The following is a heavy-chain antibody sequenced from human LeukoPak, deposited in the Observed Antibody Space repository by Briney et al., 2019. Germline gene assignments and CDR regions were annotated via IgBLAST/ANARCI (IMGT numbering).Heavy chain of an antibody. Sequence: GGSLRLSCAASGFTFSSYWMHWVRQAPGKGLVWVSRINSDGSSTSYADSVKGRFTISRDNAKNTLYLQMNSLRAEDTAVYYCARVFLYYDYVWGSYRYHDAFDIWGQGTMVTVSS. CDR2: INSDGSST. J-gene: IGHJ3*02. D-gene: IGHD3-16*02. CDR1: GFTFSSYW. V-gene: IGHV3-74*01. CDR3: ARVFLYYDYVWGSYRYHDAFDI.